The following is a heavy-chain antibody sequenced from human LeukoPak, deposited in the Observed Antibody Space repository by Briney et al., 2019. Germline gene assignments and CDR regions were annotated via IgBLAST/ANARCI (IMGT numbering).Heavy chain of an antibody. V-gene: IGHV1-69*13. D-gene: IGHD4-17*01. CDR1: GGTFSSYA. J-gene: IGHJ3*02. CDR2: IIPIFGTA. Sequence: SVKVSCKASGGTFSSYAISWVRQAPGQGLEWMGGIIPIFGTANYAQKFQGRVTITADESTSTAYMELSSLRSEDTAVYYCASPTDYGDYTVAFDIWGQGTMVTVSS. CDR3: ASPTDYGDYTVAFDI.